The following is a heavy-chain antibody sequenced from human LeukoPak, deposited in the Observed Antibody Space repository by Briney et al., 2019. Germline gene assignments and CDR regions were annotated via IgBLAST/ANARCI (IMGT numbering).Heavy chain of an antibody. J-gene: IGHJ5*02. CDR2: ISPSGGDS. V-gene: IGHV1-46*01. Sequence: ASMKVSCKASGSTFTTYYMHWVRQAPGQGLEWMGIISPSGGDSSYAQKFQGRVTMTRDTFTNTVYMELYSLISEDTAVYYCANAASGRTAWFAPWGQGTPVTVSS. CDR1: GSTFTTYY. CDR3: ANAASGRTAWFAP. D-gene: IGHD6-13*01.